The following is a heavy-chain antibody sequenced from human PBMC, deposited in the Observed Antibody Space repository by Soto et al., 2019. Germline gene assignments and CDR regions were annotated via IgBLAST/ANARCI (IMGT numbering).Heavy chain of an antibody. CDR3: AKGYCSGGSCYGYYFDY. J-gene: IGHJ4*02. CDR2: ISGSGGST. Sequence: GGSLRLSCAASGFTFSSYAMSWVRQAPGKGLEWVSAISGSGGSTYYADSVKGRFTISRDNSKNTLYLQMNSLRAEDTAVYYCAKGYCSGGSCYGYYFDYWGQGTLVTVSS. CDR1: GFTFSSYA. V-gene: IGHV3-23*01. D-gene: IGHD2-15*01.